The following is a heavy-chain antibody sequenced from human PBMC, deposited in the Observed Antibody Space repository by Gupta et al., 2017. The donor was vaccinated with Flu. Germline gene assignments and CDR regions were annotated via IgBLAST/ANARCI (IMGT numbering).Heavy chain of an antibody. V-gene: IGHV4-61*07. CDR3: ARLRRHSGSYYWFDS. CDR2: VFDSGDN. Sequence: IGYVFDSGDNHYNPSLSSRVVISADTSRNRFSLNLTSVTTEDTAMYYCARLRRHSGSYYWFDSWGQGTLVTVSS. D-gene: IGHD1-26*01. J-gene: IGHJ5*01.